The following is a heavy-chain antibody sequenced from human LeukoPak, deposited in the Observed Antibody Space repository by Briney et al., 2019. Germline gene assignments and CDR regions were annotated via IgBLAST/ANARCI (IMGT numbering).Heavy chain of an antibody. J-gene: IGHJ4*02. CDR1: GFTFSDYY. CDR2: ISSSGSTI. V-gene: IGHV3-11*01. Sequence: GGSLRLSCAASGFTFSDYYMSWIRQAPGKGLEWISYISSSGSTIYYADSVKGRFTISRDNAKNSLYLQMNSLRAEDTAVYYCAKDSRGYSYGLFDYWGQGTLVTVSS. CDR3: AKDSRGYSYGLFDY. D-gene: IGHD5-18*01.